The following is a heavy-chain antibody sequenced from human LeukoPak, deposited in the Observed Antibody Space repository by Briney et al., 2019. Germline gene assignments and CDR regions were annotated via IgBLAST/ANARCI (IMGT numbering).Heavy chain of an antibody. V-gene: IGHV3-23*01. J-gene: IGHJ3*02. D-gene: IGHD3-10*01. CDR2: ISKSGDST. CDR3: ARGISRGRGSGTRYAFDI. CDR1: GFSFSSYA. Sequence: GGSLRLSCAASGFSFSSYAMSWVRQAPGKGLEWVSAISKSGDSTFYADSVKGRFTISRDNSQNTLYVQMNSLRAEDTAVYYCARGISRGRGSGTRYAFDIWGQGTMVTVSS.